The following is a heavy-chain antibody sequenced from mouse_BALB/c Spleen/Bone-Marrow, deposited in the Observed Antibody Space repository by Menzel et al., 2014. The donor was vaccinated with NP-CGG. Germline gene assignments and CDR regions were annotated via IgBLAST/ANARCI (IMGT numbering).Heavy chain of an antibody. V-gene: IGHV14-3*02. J-gene: IGHJ2*01. D-gene: IGHD1-1*01. CDR1: GFNIKDAY. CDR2: IDPANVNT. CDR3: ASYVYGYYFDY. Sequence: EVQLQQSGAELVKPGASVKLSCTASGFNIKDAYMHWVKQRPGQGLEWIGRIDPANVNTKYDPKFQGKATITADTSSNTAYLQLSSLTSEDTAVYYCASYVYGYYFDYWGQGTTLTVSS.